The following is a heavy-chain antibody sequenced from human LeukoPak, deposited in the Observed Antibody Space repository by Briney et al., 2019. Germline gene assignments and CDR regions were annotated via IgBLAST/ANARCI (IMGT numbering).Heavy chain of an antibody. CDR3: ATKWSPHFDWLSRYNWFDP. CDR1: GYTLTELS. J-gene: IGHJ5*02. V-gene: IGHV1-24*01. D-gene: IGHD3-9*01. Sequence: ASVKVSCKVSGYTLTELSMHWVRQAPGKGLEWMGGFDPEDGETIYAQKFQGRVTMTEDTSTDTAYIELSSLRSEDTAVYYCATKWSPHFDWLSRYNWFDPWGQGTLVTVSS. CDR2: FDPEDGET.